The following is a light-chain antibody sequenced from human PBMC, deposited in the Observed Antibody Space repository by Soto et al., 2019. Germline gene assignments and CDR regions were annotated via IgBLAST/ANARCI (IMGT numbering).Light chain of an antibody. CDR1: QSVSSSY. V-gene: IGKV3-20*01. CDR3: QQYGSSPWM. J-gene: IGKJ1*01. CDR2: GAS. Sequence: EIVLTQSPGTLSLSPGERATLSCRASQSVSSSYLACYQQKPGQAPRLLIYGASSRATGIPDRFSGSGSGPDFTLTISRLEPEDFAVYYCQQYGSSPWMFGQGTKVEIK.